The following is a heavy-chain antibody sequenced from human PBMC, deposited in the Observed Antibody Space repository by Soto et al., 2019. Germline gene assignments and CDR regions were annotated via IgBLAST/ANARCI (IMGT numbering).Heavy chain of an antibody. J-gene: IGHJ3*02. CDR2: ISYDGSNK. CDR1: GFTFSNYG. CDR3: PKSSYHDFFFDM. D-gene: IGHD3-3*01. Sequence: QVQVVESGGGVVQPGRSLRLSCAASGFTFSNYGFHWVRQAPGKGLDWVAVISYDGSNKRYVDSVTGRFTISRDNSENRVFLQMNSLRAEDTAVYYCPKSSYHDFFFDMWGQGTMVIVSS. V-gene: IGHV3-30*18.